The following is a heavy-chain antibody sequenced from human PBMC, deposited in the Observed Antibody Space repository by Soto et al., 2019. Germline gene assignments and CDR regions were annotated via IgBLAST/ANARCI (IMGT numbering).Heavy chain of an antibody. V-gene: IGHV1-18*01. Sequence: ASVKVSCKASGYTFTSYGISWVRQAPGQGLEWMGWISAYNGNTNYAQKLQGRVTMTTDTSTSTAYMELRSLRSDDTAVYYCARSKAGYDSSGYYPRRNYLDYWGQGTLVTVSS. D-gene: IGHD3-22*01. J-gene: IGHJ4*02. CDR3: ARSKAGYDSSGYYPRRNYLDY. CDR2: ISAYNGNT. CDR1: GYTFTSYG.